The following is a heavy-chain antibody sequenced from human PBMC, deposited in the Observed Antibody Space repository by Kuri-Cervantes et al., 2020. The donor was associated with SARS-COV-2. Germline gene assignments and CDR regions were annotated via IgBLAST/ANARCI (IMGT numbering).Heavy chain of an antibody. D-gene: IGHD4-23*01. V-gene: IGHV1-18*01. J-gene: IGHJ3*02. CDR2: ISAYNGNT. CDR1: GYTFTSYG. Sequence: ASVKVSCKASGYTFTSYGISWVRQAPGQGLEWMGWISAYNGNTNYAQKLQERVTITRDMSTSTAYMELSSLRSEDTAVYYCAAYGGGKRAFDIWGQGTMVTVSS. CDR3: AAYGGGKRAFDI.